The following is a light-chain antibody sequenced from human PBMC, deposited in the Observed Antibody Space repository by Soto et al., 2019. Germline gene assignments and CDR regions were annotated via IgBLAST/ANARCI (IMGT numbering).Light chain of an antibody. CDR1: QGINNY. Sequence: DIQMTQSPSSLSASVEDSVTITCRASQGINNYLAWYQQKPGKVPKLLIYDASTLQSGVPSRFIGSGSGTEFTLPLNSMQPEDVATYSCLKYDSAPSTFGGGTKVQSK. CDR3: LKYDSAPST. CDR2: DAS. V-gene: IGKV1-27*01. J-gene: IGKJ4*01.